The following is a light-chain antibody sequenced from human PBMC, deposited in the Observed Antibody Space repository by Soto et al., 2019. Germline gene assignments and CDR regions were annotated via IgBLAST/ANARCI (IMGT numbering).Light chain of an antibody. J-gene: IGLJ2*01. CDR3: SSYTSSSTLV. CDR2: EVS. Sequence: QAVVTQPASVPGSPGQSITISCTGTSSDVGGYNYVSWYQQHPGKAPKLMIYEVSNRPSGVSNRFSGSKSGNTASLTISGLQAEDEADYYCSSYTSSSTLVFGGGTKLTVL. CDR1: SSDVGGYNY. V-gene: IGLV2-14*01.